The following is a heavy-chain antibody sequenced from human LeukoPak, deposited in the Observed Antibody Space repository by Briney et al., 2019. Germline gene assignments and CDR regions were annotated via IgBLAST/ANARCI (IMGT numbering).Heavy chain of an antibody. Sequence: SEALSLTCTVSGYSISSGYYWGWIRQPQGKGLEWIGSIYHSGSTYYNPPLKSRLTISVDTSKNQFSLKLSSVTAADTAVYYCARDAGSNWFDPWGQGTLVTVSS. CDR3: ARDAGSNWFDP. D-gene: IGHD3-10*01. J-gene: IGHJ5*02. CDR1: GYSISSGYY. CDR2: IYHSGST. V-gene: IGHV4-38-2*02.